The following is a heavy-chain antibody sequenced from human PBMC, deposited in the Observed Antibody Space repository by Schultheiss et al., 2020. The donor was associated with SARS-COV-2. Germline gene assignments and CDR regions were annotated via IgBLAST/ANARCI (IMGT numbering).Heavy chain of an antibody. D-gene: IGHD3-16*02. CDR3: ARGLGYVWGSYRYYGY. V-gene: IGHV4-34*01. J-gene: IGHJ4*02. CDR1: GGSFSGYY. CDR2: INHSGST. Sequence: SETLSLTCAVYGGSFSGYYWSWIRQPPGKGLEWIGEINHSGSTNYNPSLKSRVTISVDTSKNQFSLKLSSVTAADTAVYYCARGLGYVWGSYRYYGYWGQGTLVTVSS.